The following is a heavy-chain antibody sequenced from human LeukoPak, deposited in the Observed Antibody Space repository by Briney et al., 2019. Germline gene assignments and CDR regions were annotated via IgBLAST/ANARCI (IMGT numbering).Heavy chain of an antibody. V-gene: IGHV3-23*01. Sequence: GGSLRLSCAASGFTFSTYAMTWVRQAPGKGLEWVSGISGSGGSTYYADSVKGRFTISRDNSKNTLYMQMNSLRAEDTALYYCAKDMSSDSGSWNGYFDYCGQGTLVTVSS. CDR3: AKDMSSDSGSWNGYFDY. J-gene: IGHJ4*02. CDR1: GFTFSTYA. D-gene: IGHD1-26*01. CDR2: ISGSGGST.